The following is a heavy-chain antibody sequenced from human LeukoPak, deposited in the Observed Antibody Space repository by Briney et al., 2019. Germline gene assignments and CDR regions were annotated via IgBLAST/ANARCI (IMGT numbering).Heavy chain of an antibody. CDR1: GYFISSGYY. D-gene: IGHD2-15*01. CDR3: ARVTCSGGSCESGSYYYYYMDV. CDR2: IYHSGIT. J-gene: IGHJ6*03. V-gene: IGHV4-38-2*02. Sequence: SDTLSLTCNVSGYFISSGYYWGWIRQPPGKGLEWIGSIYHSGITYYNPSLKSRVTISVDTSKNQFSLKLSSVTAADTAMYYCARVTCSGGSCESGSYYYYYMDVWGKGTTVTVSS.